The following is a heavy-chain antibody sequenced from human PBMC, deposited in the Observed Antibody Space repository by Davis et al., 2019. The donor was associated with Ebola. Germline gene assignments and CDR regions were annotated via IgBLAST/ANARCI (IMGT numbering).Heavy chain of an antibody. CDR2: MNQDGGEK. CDR3: ARQGDGGDYSEAGY. J-gene: IGHJ4*02. CDR1: GFTFSSYW. Sequence: PGGSLRLSCRASGFTFSSYWMTWVRQAPGKGLQWVATMNQDGGEKFFADSVKGRFTISRDNAENSLYLQINSLRVEDTAVYYCARQGDGGDYSEAGYWGQGTLVTVSS. V-gene: IGHV3-7*01. D-gene: IGHD2-21*02.